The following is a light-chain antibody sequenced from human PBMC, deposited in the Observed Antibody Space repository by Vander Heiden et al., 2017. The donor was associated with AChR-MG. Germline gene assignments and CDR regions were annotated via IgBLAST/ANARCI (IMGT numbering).Light chain of an antibody. CDR3: QQHDNWPYT. V-gene: IGKV3-15*01. J-gene: IGKJ2*01. CDR1: QSVDTW. CDR2: TTS. Sequence: EIVMTQSPATLSVSPGARATLSCRASQSVDTWVAWYQQKPGQAPRLLIYTTSNRATGIPARFSGSGSGTEFTLTISSLQSEDFAVYYCQQHDNWPYTFGQGTKVEI.